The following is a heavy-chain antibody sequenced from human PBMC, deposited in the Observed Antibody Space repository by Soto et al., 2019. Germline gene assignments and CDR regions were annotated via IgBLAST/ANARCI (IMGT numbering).Heavy chain of an antibody. V-gene: IGHV3-15*07. Sequence: GGSLRLSCAASGFTFSNAWMNWVRQAPGKGLEWVGRIKSKTDGGTTDYAAPVKGRFTISXXXXXXXXXXXXXSLKTEXTAVYYXTTDPLTYYYDSSGDYWGQGTLVTVSS. D-gene: IGHD3-22*01. J-gene: IGHJ4*02. CDR2: IKSKTDGGTT. CDR3: TTDPLTYYYDSSGDY. CDR1: GFTFSNAW.